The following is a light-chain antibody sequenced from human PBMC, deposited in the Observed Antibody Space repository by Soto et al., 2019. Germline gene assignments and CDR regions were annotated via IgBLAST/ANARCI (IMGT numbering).Light chain of an antibody. J-gene: IGLJ3*02. CDR3: GAWDDSLNAWL. CDR1: SSNIGSNV. V-gene: IGLV1-44*01. Sequence: QAVVTQPPSASGTPGQGVTISCSGGSSNIGSNVVTWYQQLPGTAPKLLMFNNFQRPSGVPDRFSGSKSGTSASLAISGLQSEDEADYYCGAWDDSLNAWLFGGGTKLTVL. CDR2: NNF.